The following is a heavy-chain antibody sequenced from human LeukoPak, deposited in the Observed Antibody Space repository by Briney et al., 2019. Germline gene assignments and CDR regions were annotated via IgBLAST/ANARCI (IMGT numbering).Heavy chain of an antibody. D-gene: IGHD2-2*01. CDR1: GFTLDNYA. Sequence: GGSLRLSCAPSGFTLDNYAMHWARQPPGGGLEWVSGIDWNSAAMAYADSLRGRFIVSRDNAKNSLNLQMNSLRAEDTALYYCATSRCSTLGGHQADNWFELWGQGTLVTVSS. CDR2: IDWNSAAM. CDR3: ATSRCSTLGGHQADNWFEL. V-gene: IGHV3-9*01. J-gene: IGHJ5*02.